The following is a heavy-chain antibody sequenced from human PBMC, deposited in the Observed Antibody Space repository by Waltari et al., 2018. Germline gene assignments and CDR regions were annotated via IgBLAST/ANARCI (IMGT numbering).Heavy chain of an antibody. Sequence: QVQLQQWGAGLLKPSETLSLTCAVYGGSFSGYFWSWIRQSPGKGLVWIGGINRDGRNKFHPSLKSRVAMSVDTIKSQISLRLSSVTAADAAVYYCARVGDYHGSGRFGLDVWGQGTRVTVSS. J-gene: IGHJ6*02. CDR2: INRDGRN. D-gene: IGHD3-10*01. CDR1: GGSFSGYF. V-gene: IGHV4-34*01. CDR3: ARVGDYHGSGRFGLDV.